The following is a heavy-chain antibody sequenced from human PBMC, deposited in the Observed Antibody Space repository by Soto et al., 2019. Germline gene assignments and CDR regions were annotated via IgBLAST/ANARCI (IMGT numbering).Heavy chain of an antibody. CDR3: ARRWGSAFDI. D-gene: IGHD3-16*01. CDR1: GDSISSYY. Sequence: PSETLSLTCTVSGDSISSYYWSWIRQPPGKGLEWIGYIHYSGSTNYNPSLKSRVTISVDTSKNQFSLKLSSVTAADTAVYYCARRWGSAFDIWGQGTMVTVSS. V-gene: IGHV4-59*08. CDR2: IHYSGST. J-gene: IGHJ3*02.